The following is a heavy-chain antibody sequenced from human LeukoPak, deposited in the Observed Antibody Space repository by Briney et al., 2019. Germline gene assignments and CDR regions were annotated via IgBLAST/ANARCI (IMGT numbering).Heavy chain of an antibody. D-gene: IGHD6-19*01. J-gene: IGHJ4*02. V-gene: IGHV3-23*01. CDR2: ISGSGGST. Sequence: PGGSLRLSCAASGFTFSSYAMSWVRQAPGKGLEWVSAISGSGGSTYYADSVKGRLTISRDNSKNTLYLQMNSLRAEDTAVYYCAKGGSGWYFVGYWGQGTLVTVSS. CDR1: GFTFSSYA. CDR3: AKGGSGWYFVGY.